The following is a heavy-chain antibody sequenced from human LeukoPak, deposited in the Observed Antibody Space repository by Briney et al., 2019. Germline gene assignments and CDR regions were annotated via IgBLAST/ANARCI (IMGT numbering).Heavy chain of an antibody. Sequence: SETLSLTCDVSGVSINTCCYYWTWIRQPPGKGLEWIGYKYYSGSTRYNSSLRSRLTISLDSSKNQLSLRLTSVTAADTAVYYCARGRSYGFDFDSWGPGTLVIVSS. CDR1: GVSINTCCYY. D-gene: IGHD5-18*01. V-gene: IGHV4-61*01. CDR2: KYYSGST. CDR3: ARGRSYGFDFDS. J-gene: IGHJ4*02.